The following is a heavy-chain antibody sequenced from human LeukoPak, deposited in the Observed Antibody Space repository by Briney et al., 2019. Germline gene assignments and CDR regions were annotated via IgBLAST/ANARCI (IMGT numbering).Heavy chain of an antibody. Sequence: ASVKVACKASGYTFTNHDITWVRQAPGQGLEWMGWISAYNGNTNYAQKFQGRLTVTTDTSTNTAYMELRSLRPDDTAVYYCARDFFHGHCSGLTCFLLDSWGQGSLVTVSS. J-gene: IGHJ4*02. D-gene: IGHD2-15*01. CDR1: GYTFTNHD. CDR2: ISAYNGNT. CDR3: ARDFFHGHCSGLTCFLLDS. V-gene: IGHV1-18*01.